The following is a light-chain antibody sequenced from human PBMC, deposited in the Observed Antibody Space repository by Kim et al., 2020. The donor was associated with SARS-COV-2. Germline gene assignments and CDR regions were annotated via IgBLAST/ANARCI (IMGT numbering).Light chain of an antibody. J-gene: IGLJ2*01. CDR2: RNS. V-gene: IGLV1-47*01. CDR1: SSNIGNNN. Sequence: GQGVTLSCSGSSSNIGNNNVCWYQQFPGAAPKLLIYRNSQRPSGVPDRFSGSKSGTSASLTISGLRSEDEAEYSCAAWDDSLRGPVFGGGTKVTVL. CDR3: AAWDDSLRGPV.